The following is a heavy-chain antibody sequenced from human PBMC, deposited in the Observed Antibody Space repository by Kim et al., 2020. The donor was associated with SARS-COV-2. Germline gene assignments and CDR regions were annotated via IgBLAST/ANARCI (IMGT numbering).Heavy chain of an antibody. V-gene: IGHV1-2*02. J-gene: IGHJ4*02. Sequence: ASVKVSCKASGYTFTDYYLQWVRQAPGHGPEWMGWIDPKTGGTDYAQKFQGRVTFTSDTSINTVYVELRSLTFDDTAVYYCVRDRLSSALRGGWGQGDQVTVSS. D-gene: IGHD3-16*01. CDR2: IDPKTGGT. CDR3: VRDRLSSALRGG. CDR1: GYTFTDYY.